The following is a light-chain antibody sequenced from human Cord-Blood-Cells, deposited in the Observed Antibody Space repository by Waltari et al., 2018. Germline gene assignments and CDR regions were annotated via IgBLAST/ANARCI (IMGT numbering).Light chain of an antibody. Sequence: QSALTQTASVSGSPGQSITISCTRTSSDVGSYNLVSWYQQHPGKAPKLMIYEVSKRPSGVSNRFSGSKSGNTASLTISGLQAEDEADYYCCSYAGSSTYVVFGGGTKLTVL. CDR1: SSDVGSYNL. CDR2: EVS. CDR3: CSYAGSSTYVV. V-gene: IGLV2-23*02. J-gene: IGLJ2*01.